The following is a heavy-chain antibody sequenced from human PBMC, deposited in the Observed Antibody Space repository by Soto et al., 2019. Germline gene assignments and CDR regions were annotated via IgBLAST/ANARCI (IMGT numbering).Heavy chain of an antibody. V-gene: IGHV3-21*01. CDR1: GFTFSSYS. CDR2: ISSSSSYI. CDR3: ASSGNPHYYYYMDV. Sequence: GGSLRLSCAASGFTFSSYSMNWVRQAPGKGLEWVSSISSSSSYIYYADSVKGRFTISRDNAKNSLYLQMNSLRAEDTAVYYCASSGNPHYYYYMDVWGKGTTVTVSS. J-gene: IGHJ6*03.